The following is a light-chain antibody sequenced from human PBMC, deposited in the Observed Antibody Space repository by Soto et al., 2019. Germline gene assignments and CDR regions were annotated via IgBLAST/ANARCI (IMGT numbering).Light chain of an antibody. V-gene: IGLV7-46*01. CDR3: LRSYSGSYWV. CDR1: TGAVTSGHY. J-gene: IGLJ3*02. Sequence: QTVVTQEPSLTVSPGGTVTLTCDSSTGAVTSGHYPYWFQQKPGQAPRTLIADTNNKFSWTPARFSGSLLGGKAALTLSGAQPEDEAEYFCLRSYSGSYWVFVGGTKLTVL. CDR2: DTN.